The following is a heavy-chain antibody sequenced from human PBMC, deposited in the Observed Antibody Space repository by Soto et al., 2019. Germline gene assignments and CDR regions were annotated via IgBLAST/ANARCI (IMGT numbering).Heavy chain of an antibody. CDR1: GDSISSDNYF. D-gene: IGHD2-8*01. V-gene: IGHV4-30-4*01. J-gene: IGHJ3*02. CDR3: AREVNVVALSDAFDI. CDR2: ISNRGTP. Sequence: QVQLQESGPGLVKPSQTLSLICTVSGDSISSDNYFWSWIRQPPGQGLEWIGYISNRGTPYYNPSLKSRVTISLDTSKNRFSLDRYSVPAADTAVYYCAREVNVVALSDAFDIWGQGTMVTVSS.